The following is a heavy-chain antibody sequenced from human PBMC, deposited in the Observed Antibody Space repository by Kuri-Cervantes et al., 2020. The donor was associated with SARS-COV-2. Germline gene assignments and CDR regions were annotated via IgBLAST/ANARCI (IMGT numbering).Heavy chain of an antibody. CDR2: IYHSGST. Sequence: ESLKISCAVSGYSISSGYYWGWIRQPPGKGLEWIGSIYHSGSTYYNPSLKSRVTISVDTSKNQFSLKLSSVTAADTAVYYCARQGLDYDFWSGYSGFDYWGQGTLVTVSS. CDR1: GYSISSGYY. V-gene: IGHV4-38-2*01. D-gene: IGHD3-3*01. J-gene: IGHJ4*02. CDR3: ARQGLDYDFWSGYSGFDY.